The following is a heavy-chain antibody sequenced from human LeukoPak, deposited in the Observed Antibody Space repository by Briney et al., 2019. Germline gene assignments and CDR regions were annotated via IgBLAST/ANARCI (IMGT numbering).Heavy chain of an antibody. J-gene: IGHJ4*02. V-gene: IGHV1-18*01. CDR3: ARPRSSSWAPKHYYFDY. CDR1: GYTFTSYA. Sequence: ASVKVSCKASGYTFTSYAISWVRQAPGQGLEWMGWISGNNGNTNYAQKLQGRITMTIDTSTSTAYMELRSLRSDDTAVYYCARPRSSSWAPKHYYFDYWGQGTLVTVSS. D-gene: IGHD6-13*01. CDR2: ISGNNGNT.